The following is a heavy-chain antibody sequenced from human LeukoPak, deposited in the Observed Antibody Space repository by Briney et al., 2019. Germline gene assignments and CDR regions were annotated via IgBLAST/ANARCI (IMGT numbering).Heavy chain of an antibody. CDR1: GFTFSSYG. CDR2: ISGSGGST. D-gene: IGHD3-22*01. Sequence: GGTLRLSCAASGFTFSSYGKSWVRQAPGKGLEWVSAISGSGGSTYYADSVKGRFTISRDNSKNTLYLQMNSLRAEDTAVYYCAKDSAHYYDSSAFDYWGQGTLVTVSS. V-gene: IGHV3-23*01. CDR3: AKDSAHYYDSSAFDY. J-gene: IGHJ4*02.